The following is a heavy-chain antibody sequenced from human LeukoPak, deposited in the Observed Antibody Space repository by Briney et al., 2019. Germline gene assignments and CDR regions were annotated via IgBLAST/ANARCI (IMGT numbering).Heavy chain of an antibody. J-gene: IGHJ6*03. CDR2: ISYDGSNK. V-gene: IGHV3-30*04. Sequence: GGSLRLSCAASGFTFSSYAMHWVRQAPGKGLEWVAVISYDGSNKYYADCVKGRFTISRDNSKNTLYLQMNSLRAEDTAVYYCARDVVRGVIITGSYYMDVWGKGTTVTVSS. CDR3: ARDVVRGVIITGSYYMDV. D-gene: IGHD3-10*01. CDR1: GFTFSSYA.